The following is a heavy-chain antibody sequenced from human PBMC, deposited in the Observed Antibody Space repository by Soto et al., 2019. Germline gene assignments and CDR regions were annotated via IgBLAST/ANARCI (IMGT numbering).Heavy chain of an antibody. CDR1: GGSITRSSYY. V-gene: IGHV4-39*01. CDR3: VSFCTSTTCYRRAFDP. D-gene: IGHD2-2*01. J-gene: IGHJ5*02. CDR2: VSYSENT. Sequence: QLQLQESGPGLVKPSETLSLTCTVSGGSITRSSYYWVWIRQPPGKGLEWIGTVSYSENTYYSAAIKSRVSISVDTSKNQFSLKLSSVTAADTAVYHCVSFCTSTTCYRRAFDPWGQGALVTVFS.